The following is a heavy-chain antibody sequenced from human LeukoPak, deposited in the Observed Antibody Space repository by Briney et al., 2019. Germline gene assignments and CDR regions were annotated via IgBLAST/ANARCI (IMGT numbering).Heavy chain of an antibody. D-gene: IGHD3-3*01. CDR2: ISSSSSYI. CDR3: ARVLEWDDYYYYYYMDV. J-gene: IGHJ6*03. CDR1: GFTFSIYW. Sequence: GGSLRLSCAASGFTFSIYWMSWVRQAPGKGLEWVSSISSSSSYIYYADSVKGRFTISRDNAKNSLYLQMNSLRAEDTAVYYCARVLEWDDYYYYYYMDVWGKGTTVTVSS. V-gene: IGHV3-21*01.